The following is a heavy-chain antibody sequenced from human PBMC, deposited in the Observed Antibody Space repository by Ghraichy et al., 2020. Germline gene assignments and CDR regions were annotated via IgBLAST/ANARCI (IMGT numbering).Heavy chain of an antibody. J-gene: IGHJ4*02. CDR3: TRVDTAMAGTSPD. Sequence: GGSLRLSCAASGFTFSGSAMHWVRQASGKGLEWVGRIRSKANSYATAYAASVKGRFTISRDDSKNTAYLQMNSLKTEDTAVYYCTRVDTAMAGTSPDWGQGTLVTVSS. D-gene: IGHD5-18*01. CDR1: GFTFSGSA. CDR2: IRSKANSYAT. V-gene: IGHV3-73*01.